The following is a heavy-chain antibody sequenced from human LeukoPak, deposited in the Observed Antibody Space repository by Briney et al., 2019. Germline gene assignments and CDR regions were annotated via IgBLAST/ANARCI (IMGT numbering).Heavy chain of an antibody. V-gene: IGHV1-2*02. J-gene: IGHJ5*02. CDR3: ARGGDSSSSWYYRIGGWFDP. D-gene: IGHD6-13*01. Sequence: WASVKVSCKASGYTFTGYYMHWVRQAPGQGLEWMGWINPNSGGTNYAQKFQGRVTMTRDTSISTAYMELSRLGSDDTAVYYCARGGDSSSSWYYRIGGWFDPWGQGTLVTVSS. CDR1: GYTFTGYY. CDR2: INPNSGGT.